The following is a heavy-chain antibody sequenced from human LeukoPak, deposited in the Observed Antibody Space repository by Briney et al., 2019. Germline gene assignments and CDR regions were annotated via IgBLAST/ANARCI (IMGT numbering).Heavy chain of an antibody. V-gene: IGHV4-59*08. CDR3: ARHAGSAAAGTFNFDY. J-gene: IGHJ4*02. D-gene: IGHD6-13*01. CDR2: IYYSGST. Sequence: SETLSLTCTVSGGSITSYYWSWIRQPPGKGLEWIGYIYYSGSTSYSPSLKSRVTISVDTSKNQFSLKLSSVTAADTAVYYCARHAGSAAAGTFNFDYWGQGTLVTVSS. CDR1: GGSITSYY.